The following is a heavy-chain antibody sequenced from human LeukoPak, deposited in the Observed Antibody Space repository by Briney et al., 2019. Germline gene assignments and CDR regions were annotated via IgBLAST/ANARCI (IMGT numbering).Heavy chain of an antibody. J-gene: IGHJ5*02. D-gene: IGHD3-10*01. CDR3: ARDMVRGVIWFDP. CDR1: GYTFTGYY. V-gene: IGHV1-2*06. Sequence: ASVKVSCKASGYTFTGYYMHWVRQAPGQGLEWMGRINPNSGGTNYAQKFQGRVTMTRDTSMSTAYMALSRLRSDDTAVYYCARDMVRGVIWFDPWGQGTLVTVSS. CDR2: INPNSGGT.